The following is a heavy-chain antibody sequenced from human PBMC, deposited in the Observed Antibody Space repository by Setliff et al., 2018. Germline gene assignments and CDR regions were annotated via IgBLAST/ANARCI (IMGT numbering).Heavy chain of an antibody. CDR1: GYHFKTYA. J-gene: IGHJ1*01. CDR3: ARGNPAERYEY. CDR2: ISLYDGHT. Sequence: SVKVSCKASGYHFKTYAISWVRQAPGQGLEWMGFISLYDGHTNYAQNFQGRLTVTTDTSTSTAYMELSSLRFDDTAVYYCARGNPAERYEYWGQGTLVTVSS. V-gene: IGHV1-18*01. D-gene: IGHD5-12*01.